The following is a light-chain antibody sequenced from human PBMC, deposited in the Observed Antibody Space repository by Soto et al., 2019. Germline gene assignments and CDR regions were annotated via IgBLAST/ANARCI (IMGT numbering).Light chain of an antibody. J-gene: IGLJ1*01. Sequence: QSALTQPASVYGSPGESITLSCTGTSSDVGGYNSVSWYQHHPGKAPKLILYDVVDRPSGVSYRFSGSKSGNTASLTISGLQASYEADYFCSSFTSSMTNVFGSGTKLTVL. CDR2: DVV. CDR1: SSDVGGYNS. CDR3: SSFTSSMTNV. V-gene: IGLV2-14*03.